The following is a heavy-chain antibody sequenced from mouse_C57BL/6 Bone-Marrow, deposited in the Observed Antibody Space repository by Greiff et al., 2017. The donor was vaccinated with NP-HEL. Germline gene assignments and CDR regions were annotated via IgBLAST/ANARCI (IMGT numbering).Heavy chain of an antibody. J-gene: IGHJ2*01. V-gene: IGHV1-69*01. D-gene: IGHD1-1*01. CDR2: IDPSDSYT. CDR1: GYTFTSYW. Sequence: QVQLQQPGAELVMPGASVKLSCKASGYTFTSYWMHWVTQRPGQGLEWIGEIDPSDSYTNYNQKFKGKSTLTVDKSSSTAYMQLSSLTSEDSAVYYCAREDYYGSSYAWYFDYWGQGTTLTVSS. CDR3: AREDYYGSSYAWYFDY.